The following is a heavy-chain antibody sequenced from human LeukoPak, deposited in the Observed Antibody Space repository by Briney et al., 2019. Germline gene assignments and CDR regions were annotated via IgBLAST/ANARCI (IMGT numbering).Heavy chain of an antibody. D-gene: IGHD3-10*01. CDR3: ARGRSITLLRGVAMSDGLDI. J-gene: IGHJ3*02. CDR2: TEKCGNYI. CDR1: RFPLRHYA. V-gene: IGHV3-21*06. Sequence: PVRSLRLSCASSRFPLRHYALNGVRHAPGTGLEGLSLTEKCGNYIYSGDSVQGRFNISNDNAQNLVFPQMNGLRAEDTAVYYGARGRSITLLRGVAMSDGLDIWGQGAMVAVSS.